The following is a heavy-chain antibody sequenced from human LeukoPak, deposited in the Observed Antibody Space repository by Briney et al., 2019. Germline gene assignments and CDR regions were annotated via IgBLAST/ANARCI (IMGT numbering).Heavy chain of an antibody. V-gene: IGHV1-58*02. D-gene: IGHD3-22*01. Sequence: ASVKVSCKASGFTFTSSAMQWVRQARGQRLEWIGWIVVGSGNTNYAQKFQERVTITRDMSTSTAYMELSSLRSEDTAVYYCAARIRYYYDSSGPRDYFDYWGQGTLVTVSS. CDR2: IVVGSGNT. CDR1: GFTFTSSA. J-gene: IGHJ4*02. CDR3: AARIRYYYDSSGPRDYFDY.